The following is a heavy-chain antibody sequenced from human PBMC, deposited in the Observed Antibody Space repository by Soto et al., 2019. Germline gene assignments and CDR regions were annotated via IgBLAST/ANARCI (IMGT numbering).Heavy chain of an antibody. V-gene: IGHV3-15*07. Sequence: EVQLVESGVGLVEPGGSLRLSCAASGFNFINAWMHWVRQAPGKGLEWVGRIKSKTDGGTTDYAAPVKGRLIISRDDSKNTLYLQINSLKMEDTAVYYCSALGVWGQGTTVTVSS. CDR2: IKSKTDGGTT. CDR1: GFNFINAW. CDR3: SALGV. D-gene: IGHD1-26*01. J-gene: IGHJ6*02.